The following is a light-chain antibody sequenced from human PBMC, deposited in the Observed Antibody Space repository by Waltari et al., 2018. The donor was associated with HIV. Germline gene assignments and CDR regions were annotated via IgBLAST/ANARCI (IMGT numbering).Light chain of an antibody. V-gene: IGLV3-25*03. J-gene: IGLJ3*02. CDR1: ALPKQY. CDR3: QSADSSGTWV. Sequence: SYELTQPPSVSVSPGQTARITCSGDALPKQYAYWYHQKPGQAPVLMIYKDTERPSGIPERFSGSSSGTTVTLTISGVQAEDEADYYCQSADSSGTWVFGGGTKLTVL. CDR2: KDT.